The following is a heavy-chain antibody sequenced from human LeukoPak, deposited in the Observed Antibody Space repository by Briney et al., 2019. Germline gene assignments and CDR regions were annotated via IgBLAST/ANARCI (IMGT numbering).Heavy chain of an antibody. D-gene: IGHD6-19*01. J-gene: IGHJ4*02. CDR1: GYSISSGYY. CDR2: IYHSGST. V-gene: IGHV4-38-2*02. CDR3: ARVGGSGWFDY. Sequence: SETLSLTCTVSGYSISSGYYWGWIPQPPGKGLEWIGSIYHSGSTYYNPSLKSRVTISVDTSKNQFSLKLSSVTAADTAVYYCARVGGSGWFDYWGQGTLVTVSS.